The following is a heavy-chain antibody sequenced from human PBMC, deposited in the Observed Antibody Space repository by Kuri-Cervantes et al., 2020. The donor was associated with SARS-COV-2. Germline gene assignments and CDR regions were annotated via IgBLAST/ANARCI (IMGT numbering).Heavy chain of an antibody. CDR1: GYTFTTYG. D-gene: IGHD1-1*01. J-gene: IGHJ4*02. CDR3: AREGTSGPYFDF. Sequence: ASVKVSCKASGYTFTTYGISWVRQAPGQGLEWMGWINPYSGYTNYAQRSQDRVTLTTDTTTSTAYMELRGLTSDDTAVYYCAREGTSGPYFDFWGQGTLVTVSS. CDR2: INPYSGYT. V-gene: IGHV1-18*04.